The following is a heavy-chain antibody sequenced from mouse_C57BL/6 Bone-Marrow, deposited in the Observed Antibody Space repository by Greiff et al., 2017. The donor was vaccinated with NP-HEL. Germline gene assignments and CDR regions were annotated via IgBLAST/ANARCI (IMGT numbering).Heavy chain of an antibody. CDR3: TRRGCEGSEDAMDY. D-gene: IGHD1-1*01. J-gene: IGHJ4*01. Sequence: EVQLQQSGAELVRPGASVKLSCTASGFNIKDYYMHWVKQRPEQGLEWIGMIDPEDGDTEYAPKFQGKATMTADTSSNTAYLQLSSLTSEDAAVYCCTRRGCEGSEDAMDYWGQGTSVTVSS. CDR2: IDPEDGDT. V-gene: IGHV14-1*01. CDR1: GFNIKDYY.